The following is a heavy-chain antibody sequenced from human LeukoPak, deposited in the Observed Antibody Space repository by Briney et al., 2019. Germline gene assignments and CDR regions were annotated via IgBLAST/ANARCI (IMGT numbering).Heavy chain of an antibody. CDR2: IYSSGST. Sequence: SETLSLTCSVSAGSINNYYWSWIRQPPGKGLEWVGYIYSSGSTNCNPSLKSRVTMSLDTSKNQFSLKLSSVTAADTAVYYCARGPTRYYFDYWGQGTLVTVSS. V-gene: IGHV4-59*01. J-gene: IGHJ4*02. D-gene: IGHD4-11*01. CDR3: ARGPTRYYFDY. CDR1: AGSINNYY.